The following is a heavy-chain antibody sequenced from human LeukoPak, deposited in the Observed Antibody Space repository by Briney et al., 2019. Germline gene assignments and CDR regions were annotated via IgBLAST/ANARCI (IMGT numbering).Heavy chain of an antibody. CDR1: GYTFTNYD. V-gene: IGHV1-8*01. CDR2: LNPHSGNT. CDR3: ARDFGVVVPAADNWFDP. D-gene: IGHD2-2*01. Sequence: ASVKVSCKASGYTFTNYDINWVRQATGQGLEWMGWLNPHSGNTGYAQKFQGRVTMTRNTSISTAYMELSSLRSDDTAVYYCARDFGVVVPAADNWFDPWGQGTLVTVSS. J-gene: IGHJ5*02.